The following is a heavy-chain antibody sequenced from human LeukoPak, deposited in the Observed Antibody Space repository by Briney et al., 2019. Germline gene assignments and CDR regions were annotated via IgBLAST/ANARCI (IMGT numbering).Heavy chain of an antibody. Sequence: ASVKVSCKASGYTFTSYYMHWVRQAPGQGLEWMGIINPSGGSTSYAQEFQGRVTMTRDTSTSTVYMELSSLRSEDTAVYYCARGVRHYDILTGYRVNWFDPWGQGTLVTVSS. V-gene: IGHV1-46*01. D-gene: IGHD3-9*01. J-gene: IGHJ5*02. CDR2: INPSGGST. CDR1: GYTFTSYY. CDR3: ARGVRHYDILTGYRVNWFDP.